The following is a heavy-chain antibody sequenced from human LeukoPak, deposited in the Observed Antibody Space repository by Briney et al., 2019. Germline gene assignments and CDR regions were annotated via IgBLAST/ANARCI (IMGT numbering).Heavy chain of an antibody. V-gene: IGHV3-23*01. CDR2: ISGSGGST. D-gene: IGHD6-6*01. CDR1: GFSFSTYA. CDR3: AKDPSSIISRRRCAGWYFDL. Sequence: GGSLILSCAASGFSFSTYAMSWVRQAPGKGLEWVSAISGSGGSTYYADSVKGQFTVSRDNSKNTLYLQMNRLRAEDTAVYYRAKDPSSIISRRRCAGWYFDLWGRGTLVTVSS. J-gene: IGHJ2*01.